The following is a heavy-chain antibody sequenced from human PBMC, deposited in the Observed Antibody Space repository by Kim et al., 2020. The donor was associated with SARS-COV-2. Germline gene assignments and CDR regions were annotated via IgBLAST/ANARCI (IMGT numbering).Heavy chain of an antibody. Sequence: SETLSLTCAVSGGSISSSSYYWGWIRQPPGKGLEWIGSIYYSGGTYYNPSLKSRVTISVDTSKNQFSLKLSSVTAADTDVYYCARPLTGAGYCTDGGCQDAFDIWGKGTMVTVSS. D-gene: IGHD2-8*01. J-gene: IGHJ3*02. CDR3: ARPLTGAGYCTDGGCQDAFDI. V-gene: IGHV4-39*01. CDR1: GGSISSSSYY. CDR2: IYYSGGT.